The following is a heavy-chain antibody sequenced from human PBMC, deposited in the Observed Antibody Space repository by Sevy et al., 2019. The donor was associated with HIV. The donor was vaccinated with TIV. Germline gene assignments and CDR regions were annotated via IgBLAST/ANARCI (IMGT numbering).Heavy chain of an antibody. CDR1: GFSISTHA. D-gene: IGHD5-18*01. CDR3: AAGDTAFLADLDF. Sequence: GGSLRLSCGASGFSISTHAMNWVRQAPGRGLEWISGISATDGSTHYADSVKGRFTISRDNSKNTVHLQMNSLSAEDTALYYCAAGDTAFLADLDFLSQGPLVTVSS. J-gene: IGHJ4*02. V-gene: IGHV3-23*01. CDR2: ISATDGST.